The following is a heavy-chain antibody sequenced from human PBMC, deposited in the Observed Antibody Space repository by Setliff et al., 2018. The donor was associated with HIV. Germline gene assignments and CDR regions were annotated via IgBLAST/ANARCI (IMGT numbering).Heavy chain of an antibody. CDR1: GGSFSGYY. CDR2: IYTSGST. V-gene: IGHV4-4*09. Sequence: SETLSLTCAVYGGSFSGYYWSWIRQPPGKGLEWIGYIYTSGSTNYNPSLKSRVTISLDTSKNQFSLKLSSVTAADTAVYYCARLGGYYYGDAFDIWGQGTMVTVSS. J-gene: IGHJ3*02. CDR3: ARLGGYYYGDAFDI. D-gene: IGHD3-22*01.